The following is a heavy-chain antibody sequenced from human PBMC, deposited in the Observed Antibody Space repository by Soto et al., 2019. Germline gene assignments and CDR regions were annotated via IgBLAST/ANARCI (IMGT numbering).Heavy chain of an antibody. CDR1: GFTFSSYS. V-gene: IGHV3-23*01. Sequence: GGSLRLSCAASGFTFSSYSMIWVRQAPGKGLEWVSAISRSSDNILYADSVKGRFTISRDNSKNTLYLQMNSLRAEDTAVYYCAPCSGGSCYSAGFDIWGQGTMVTVSS. CDR3: APCSGGSCYSAGFDI. J-gene: IGHJ3*02. CDR2: ISRSSDNI. D-gene: IGHD2-15*01.